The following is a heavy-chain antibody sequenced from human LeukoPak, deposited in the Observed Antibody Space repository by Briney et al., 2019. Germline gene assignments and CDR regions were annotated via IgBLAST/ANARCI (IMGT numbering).Heavy chain of an antibody. CDR2: IIPILGIA. D-gene: IGHD2-21*02. J-gene: IGHJ3*02. V-gene: IGHV1-69*04. CDR1: AGTFSSYA. CDR3: ARDPVCGGDCYYNPVAFDI. Sequence: SVKAACNRKAGTFSSYAIWLVPEASRKGLEWMGRIIPILGIANYAQKFQGRVTITADKSTSTAYMELSSLRSEDTAVYYCARDPVCGGDCYYNPVAFDIWGQGTMVTVSS.